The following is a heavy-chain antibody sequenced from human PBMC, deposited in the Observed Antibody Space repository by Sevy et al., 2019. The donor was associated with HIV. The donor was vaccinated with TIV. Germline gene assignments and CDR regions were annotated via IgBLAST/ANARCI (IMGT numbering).Heavy chain of an antibody. CDR3: ARFGAILIGRRGPFDN. CDR2: IRSSSSTI. V-gene: IGHV3-48*02. Sequence: GGSLRLSCAASGFTFSSYSMNWVRLAPGKGLEWVSYIRSSSSTIYYADSVKGRFTISRDNAKNSLYLQMNSLRDEDTAVYYCARFGAILIGRRGPFDNWGQGTLVTVSS. D-gene: IGHD3-10*01. CDR1: GFTFSSYS. J-gene: IGHJ4*02.